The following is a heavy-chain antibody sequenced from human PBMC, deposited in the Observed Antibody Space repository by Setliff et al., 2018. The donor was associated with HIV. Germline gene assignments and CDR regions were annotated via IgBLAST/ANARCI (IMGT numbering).Heavy chain of an antibody. CDR2: ISWDGGST. D-gene: IGHD5-12*01. Sequence: GGSLRLSCAASGFTFDDYAIHWVRQAPGKGLEWVSLISWDGGSTSYADSIKGRFTISRDNAKYSLYLQMNNLRTEDTAVYYCVRDFKWLNWFFDLWGRGTLVTVSS. CDR3: VRDFKWLNWFFDL. V-gene: IGHV3-43*01. J-gene: IGHJ2*01. CDR1: GFTFDDYA.